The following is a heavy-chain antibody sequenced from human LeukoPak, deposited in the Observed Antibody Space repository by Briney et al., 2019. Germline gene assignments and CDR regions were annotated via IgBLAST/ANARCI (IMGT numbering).Heavy chain of an antibody. CDR3: ARSIGLTGGGVDV. V-gene: IGHV3-11*01. Sequence: PGGSLRLSCAASGFTFSDYNMNWVRQAPGKGLEWVSYITNSGSTIHYADSVRGRFTISRDNAKYSLYLQMNSLRAEDTAVYHCARSIGLTGGGVDVWGQGTTVTVSS. CDR2: ITNSGSTI. D-gene: IGHD3-9*01. CDR1: GFTFSDYN. J-gene: IGHJ6*02.